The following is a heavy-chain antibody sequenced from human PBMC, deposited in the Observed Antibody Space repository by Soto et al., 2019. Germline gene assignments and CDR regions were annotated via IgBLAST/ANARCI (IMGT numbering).Heavy chain of an antibody. CDR3: ANGGRQWLVTSDFNY. CDR2: VSHDGRNT. Sequence: VQLVESGGGVVQPGRSLRLSCAASGFTFSDYAMHWVRQAPGKGLKWVAVVSHDGRNTHYADSVKGRFTISRDSSKNTVSLEMTSLRAEDTAVYYCANGGRQWLVTSDFNYWGQGALVTVSS. V-gene: IGHV3-30*18. D-gene: IGHD6-19*01. CDR1: GFTFSDYA. J-gene: IGHJ4*02.